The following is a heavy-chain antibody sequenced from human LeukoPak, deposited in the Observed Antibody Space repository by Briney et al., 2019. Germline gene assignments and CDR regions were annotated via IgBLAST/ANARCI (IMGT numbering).Heavy chain of an antibody. V-gene: IGHV3-30*18. CDR3: AKDRGAIGYFQH. D-gene: IGHD3-10*01. J-gene: IGHJ1*01. CDR1: GFTFSSYG. Sequence: GGSLRLSCAASGFTFSSYGMHWVRQAPGKGLEWVAVISYDGSNKYYADSVKGRFTISRDNSKNTLYLQMNSLRAEDTAVYYCAKDRGAIGYFQHWGQGTLVTVSS. CDR2: ISYDGSNK.